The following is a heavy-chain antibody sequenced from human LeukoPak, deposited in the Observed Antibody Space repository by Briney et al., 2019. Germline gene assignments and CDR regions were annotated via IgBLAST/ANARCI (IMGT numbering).Heavy chain of an antibody. J-gene: IGHJ4*02. D-gene: IGHD2-2*01. CDR2: IYHSGST. CDR3: ARDTVVVATNGLDY. CDR1: GGSISSYY. V-gene: IGHV4-38-2*02. Sequence: SETLSLTCTVSGGSISSYYWSWIRQPPGKGLEWIGSIYHSGSTYYNPSLKSRVIISVDTSKNQFSLKLSSVTAADTAVYYCARDTVVVATNGLDYWGQGTLVTVSS.